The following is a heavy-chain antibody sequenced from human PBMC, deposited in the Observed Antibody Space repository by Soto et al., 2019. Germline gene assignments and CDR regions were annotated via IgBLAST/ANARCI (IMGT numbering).Heavy chain of an antibody. Sequence: ASAKVSCKASGYTFTSYYMHWVRQAPGQGLEWMGIINTSGGSTSYAQKFQGRVTMTRDTSTSTVYMELSSLRPEDTAVYYCARARKAPGSVSMGAHWIDPWGQGTLVTVSS. CDR3: ARARKAPGSVSMGAHWIDP. J-gene: IGHJ5*02. V-gene: IGHV1-46*01. CDR1: GYTFTSYY. D-gene: IGHD3-10*01. CDR2: INTSGGST.